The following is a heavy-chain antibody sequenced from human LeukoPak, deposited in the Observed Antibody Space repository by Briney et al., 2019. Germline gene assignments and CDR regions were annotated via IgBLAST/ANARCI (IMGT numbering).Heavy chain of an antibody. J-gene: IGHJ6*02. Sequence: SETLSLTCAVYGGSFSGYYWSWIRQPPGKGLEWIGEINHSGSTNYNPSLKSRVTISVDTSKNQFSLKLSSVTAADTAVYYCARAPWLDYYYYGMDVWGQGTTVTVSS. V-gene: IGHV4-34*01. CDR2: INHSGST. CDR1: GGSFSGYY. CDR3: ARAPWLDYYYYGMDV. D-gene: IGHD6-19*01.